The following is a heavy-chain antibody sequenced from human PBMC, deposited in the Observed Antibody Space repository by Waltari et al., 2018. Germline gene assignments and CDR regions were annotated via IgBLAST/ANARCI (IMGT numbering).Heavy chain of an antibody. CDR3: AKDLGSGWYGDAFDI. D-gene: IGHD6-19*01. CDR2: IRYDGSNK. CDR1: GFTFSSYG. Sequence: QVQLVESGGGVVQPGGSLRLSCAASGFTFSSYGMHWVRQAPGKGLEWVAFIRYDGSNKYYADSVKGRFTISRDNSKNTLYLQMNSLRAEDTAVYYCAKDLGSGWYGDAFDIWGQGTMVTASS. J-gene: IGHJ3*02. V-gene: IGHV3-30*02.